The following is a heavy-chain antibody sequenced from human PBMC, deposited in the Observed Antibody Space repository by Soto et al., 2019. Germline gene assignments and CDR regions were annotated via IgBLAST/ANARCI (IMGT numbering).Heavy chain of an antibody. CDR3: ASFPEENY. Sequence: EVQLVESGGGLVQPGGSLRLSCAASGFTFSSYWMSWVRQAPGKGLEWVANIKQDGSEKYYVDSVKGRFTISRDNAKKSLFPQMNSLRGGDTAWDYCASFPEENYWGQGTLGPVSS. CDR1: GFTFSSYW. J-gene: IGHJ4*02. V-gene: IGHV3-7*01. CDR2: IKQDGSEK.